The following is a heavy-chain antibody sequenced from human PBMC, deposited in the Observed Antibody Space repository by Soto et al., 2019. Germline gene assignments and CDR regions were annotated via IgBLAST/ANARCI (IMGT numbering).Heavy chain of an antibody. CDR3: ERVTNYYGSGSYAHNWFDP. Sequence: GCLIRVVASSGLTFSSYEINLVRQAPGKGLGWVSYISSSGSTIYYADSVKGRFTISRDNAKNSLYLQMNSLRAEDTAVYYCERVTNYYGSGSYAHNWFDPWGQGTLVTVSS. D-gene: IGHD3-10*01. CDR2: ISSSGSTI. V-gene: IGHV3-48*03. J-gene: IGHJ5*02. CDR1: GLTFSSYE.